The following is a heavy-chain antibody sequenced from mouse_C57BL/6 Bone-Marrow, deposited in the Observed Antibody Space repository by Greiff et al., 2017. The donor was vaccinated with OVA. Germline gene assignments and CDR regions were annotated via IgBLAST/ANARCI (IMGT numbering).Heavy chain of an antibody. CDR3: ARQDYDYDGAWFAY. CDR2: IDPSDSYT. D-gene: IGHD2-4*01. J-gene: IGHJ3*01. CDR1: GYTFTSYW. V-gene: IGHV1-50*01. Sequence: VQLQQSGAELVKPGASVKLSCKASGYTFTSYWMQWVKQRPGQGLEWIGEIDPSDSYTNYNQKFKGKATLTVDTSASTAYMQLSSLTSEDSAVYYCARQDYDYDGAWFAYWGQGTLVTVSA.